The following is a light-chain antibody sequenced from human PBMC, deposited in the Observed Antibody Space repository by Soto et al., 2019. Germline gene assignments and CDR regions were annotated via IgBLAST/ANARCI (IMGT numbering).Light chain of an antibody. CDR1: SSDVGGYNY. CDR2: DVS. V-gene: IGLV2-14*01. J-gene: IGLJ2*01. CDR3: SSYTSSSTYVV. Sequence: QSALTQPASVSGSPGQSITISCTGTSSDVGGYNYVSWYQQHPGKAPKLIIYDVSNRPSGVSNRFSGSKSGNTASLTISGLQAEDEADYYCSSYTSSSTYVVFGGGTNVTVL.